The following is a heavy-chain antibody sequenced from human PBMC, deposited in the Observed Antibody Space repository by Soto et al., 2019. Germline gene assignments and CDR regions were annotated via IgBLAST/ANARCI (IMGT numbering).Heavy chain of an antibody. CDR2: IIPIFGTA. D-gene: IGHD5-18*01. V-gene: IGHV1-69*13. CDR3: ARDSWVDTAMVYYYYGMDV. J-gene: IGHJ6*02. Sequence: SVKVSCKASGGTFSSYAISWVRQAPGQGLEWMGGIIPIFGTANYAQKFQGRVTITADESTSTAYMELSSLRSEDTAVYYCARDSWVDTAMVYYYYGMDVWGQGTTVTVSS. CDR1: GGTFSSYA.